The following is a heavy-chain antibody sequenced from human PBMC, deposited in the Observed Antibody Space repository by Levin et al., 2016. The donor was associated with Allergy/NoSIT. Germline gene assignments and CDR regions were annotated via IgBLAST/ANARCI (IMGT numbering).Heavy chain of an antibody. CDR2: INPSGGST. V-gene: IGHV1-46*01. Sequence: ASVKVSCKASGYTFTSYYMHWVRQAPGQGLEWMGIINPSGGSTSYAQKFQGRVTMTRDTSTSTVYMELSSLRSEDTAVYYCARQPLTGYYSAGEYYYYYYGMDVWGQGATVTVSS. CDR3: ARQPLTGYYSAGEYYYYYYGMDV. J-gene: IGHJ6*02. D-gene: IGHD3-9*01. CDR1: GYTFTSYY.